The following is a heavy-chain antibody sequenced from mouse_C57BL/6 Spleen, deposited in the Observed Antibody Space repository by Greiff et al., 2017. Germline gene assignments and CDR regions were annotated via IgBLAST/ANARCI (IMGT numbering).Heavy chain of an antibody. CDR2: IHPSDSDT. CDR3: AIYPFITTVDYFDY. J-gene: IGHJ2*01. CDR1: GYTFTSYW. Sequence: VKLQQPGAELVKPGASVKVSCKASGYTFTSYWMHWVKQRPGQGLEWIGRIHPSDSDTNYNQKFKGKATLTVDKSSSTAYIQLSSLTSEDSAVYYCAIYPFITTVDYFDYWGQGTTLTVSS. V-gene: IGHV1-74*01. D-gene: IGHD1-1*01.